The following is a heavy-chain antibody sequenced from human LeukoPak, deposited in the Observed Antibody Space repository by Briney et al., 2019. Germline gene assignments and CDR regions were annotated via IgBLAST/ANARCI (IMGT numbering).Heavy chain of an antibody. CDR3: AREVGRNYDFWSGRQAHNAFDI. CDR2: INTYNGNT. J-gene: IGHJ3*02. D-gene: IGHD3-3*01. Sequence: ASVKVSCKASGGTFSSYAISWVRQAPGQGLEWMGWINTYNGNTNYAQKLQGRVTMTTDTSTTTAYMELRSLISDDTAVYYCAREVGRNYDFWSGRQAHNAFDIWGQGTMVTVSS. V-gene: IGHV1-18*01. CDR1: GGTFSSYA.